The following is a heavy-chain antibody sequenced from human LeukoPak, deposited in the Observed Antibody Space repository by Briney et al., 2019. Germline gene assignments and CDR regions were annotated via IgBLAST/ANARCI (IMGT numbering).Heavy chain of an antibody. CDR2: ISGGST. CDR1: GFTVSSNE. CDR3: ASPRSYYRYGEYYFDY. J-gene: IGHJ4*02. Sequence: GGSLRLSCAASGFTVSSNEMSWVRQAPGKGLEWVSSISGGSTYYADSRKGRFTISRDNSKNTLYLKMNSLRAEDTAVYYCASPRSYYRYGEYYFDYWGQGTLVTVSS. V-gene: IGHV3-38-3*01. D-gene: IGHD1-26*01.